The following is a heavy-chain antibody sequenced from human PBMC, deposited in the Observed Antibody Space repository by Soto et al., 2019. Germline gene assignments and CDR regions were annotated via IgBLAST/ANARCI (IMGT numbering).Heavy chain of an antibody. CDR3: AVLTTVTDADY. V-gene: IGHV3-23*01. J-gene: IGHJ4*02. CDR1: GFMFSSYV. D-gene: IGHD4-17*01. Sequence: EVQLLESGGGLVQPGGSLRLSCAASGFMFSSYVMSWVRQAPGKGLEWVSGVSGSGSRTYYADSVKGRFSISRDNSRNTLYLQLNRLRAQDTAVYYCAVLTTVTDADYWGQGTLVTVPS. CDR2: VSGSGSRT.